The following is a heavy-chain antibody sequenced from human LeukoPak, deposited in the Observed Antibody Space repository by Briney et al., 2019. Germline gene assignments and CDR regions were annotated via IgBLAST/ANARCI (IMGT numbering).Heavy chain of an antibody. CDR2: INSDGSST. J-gene: IGHJ5*02. D-gene: IGHD1-7*01. Sequence: PGGSLRLSCAASGFTFSSYWMHWVRQPPGKGLVWVARINSDGSSTSYADSVKGRFTISRDNAKNTLYLQMNSLRAEDTAVYYCARDGTSSTWVAYNWFDTWGQGTLVTVSS. V-gene: IGHV3-74*01. CDR1: GFTFSSYW. CDR3: ARDGTSSTWVAYNWFDT.